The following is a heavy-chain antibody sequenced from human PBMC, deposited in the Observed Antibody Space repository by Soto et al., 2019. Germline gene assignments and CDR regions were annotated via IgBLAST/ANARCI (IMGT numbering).Heavy chain of an antibody. CDR2: ISSSSSTI. Sequence: GGSLRLSCAASGFTFSSYSRNWIRQAPGKGLEWVSYISSSSSTIYYADSVKGRFTISRDNAKNSLYLRMNSLRAEDTAVYYCARVPPWFDPWGQGALVTVSS. J-gene: IGHJ5*02. CDR3: ARVPPWFDP. V-gene: IGHV3-48*01. CDR1: GFTFSSYS.